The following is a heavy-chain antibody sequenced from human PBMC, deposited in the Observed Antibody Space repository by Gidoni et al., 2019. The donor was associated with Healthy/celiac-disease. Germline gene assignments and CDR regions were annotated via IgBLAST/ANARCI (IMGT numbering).Heavy chain of an antibody. Sequence: QVQLQASGPGLVTPSGTLSLTCAVSGGSISSSNWWSWVRQPPGKGLEWIGEIYHSGSTNYNPSLKSRVTRSVDKSKNQFSLKRSSVTAADTAVYYCARLLLDGSGSYIHGMDVWGQGTTVTVSS. CDR3: ARLLLDGSGSYIHGMDV. D-gene: IGHD3-10*01. V-gene: IGHV4-4*02. CDR2: IYHSGST. J-gene: IGHJ6*02. CDR1: GGSISSSNW.